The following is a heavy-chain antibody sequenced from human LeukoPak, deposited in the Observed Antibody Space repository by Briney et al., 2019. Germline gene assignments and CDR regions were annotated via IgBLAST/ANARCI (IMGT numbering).Heavy chain of an antibody. J-gene: IGHJ4*02. D-gene: IGHD2-2*02. CDR3: VREYCTTNNCYNWGLGY. Sequence: GGSLRLSCAASGFSFSTYTMRWVHQAPGKGLEYVSGIASNGGSKYYANSVKDRFTISRDNSKNMVYLQMGSLTAEDMAVYYCVREYCTTNNCYNWGLGYWGQGTLVTVSS. CDR2: IASNGGSK. V-gene: IGHV3-64*01. CDR1: GFSFSTYT.